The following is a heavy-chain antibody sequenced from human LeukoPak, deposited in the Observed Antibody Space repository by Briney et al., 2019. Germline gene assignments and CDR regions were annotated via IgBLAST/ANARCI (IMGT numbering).Heavy chain of an antibody. J-gene: IGHJ4*02. Sequence: PGRSLRLSCAASGFTFSSYAMSWVRQAPGKGLEWVSAISGSGGSTYYADPVKGRFTISRDNSKNTLYLQMNSLRAEDTAVYYCAKAPVGNFDYWGQGTLVTVSS. CDR3: AKAPVGNFDY. V-gene: IGHV3-23*01. CDR1: GFTFSSYA. CDR2: ISGSGGST. D-gene: IGHD7-27*01.